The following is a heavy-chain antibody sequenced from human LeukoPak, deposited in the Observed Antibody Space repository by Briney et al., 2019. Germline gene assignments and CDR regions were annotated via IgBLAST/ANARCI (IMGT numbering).Heavy chain of an antibody. D-gene: IGHD1-26*01. CDR3: ARVPRGELLTTHFDY. CDR2: IYYSGST. J-gene: IGHJ4*02. V-gene: IGHV4-39*07. Sequence: PSETLSLTCTVSGGSISSSSYYWGWIRQPPGKGLEWIGSIYYSGSTYYNPSLKSRVTISVDTSKNQFSLKLSSVTAADTAVYYCARVPRGELLTTHFDYWGQGTLVTVSS. CDR1: GGSISSSSYY.